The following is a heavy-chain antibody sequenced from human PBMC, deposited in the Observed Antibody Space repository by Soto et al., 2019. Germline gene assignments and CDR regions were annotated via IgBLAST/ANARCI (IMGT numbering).Heavy chain of an antibody. CDR3: AMISAAGDPDY. D-gene: IGHD6-13*01. CDR1: GGTFSSYA. CDR2: IIPIFGTA. Sequence: QVQLVQSGAEVQKPGSSVKVSCKASGGTFSSYAISWVRQAPGQGLEWMGGIIPIFGTANYAQKFQGRVTITADESTSTAYMELSSLISEDTAVYYCAMISAAGDPDYWGQGTLVTVSS. J-gene: IGHJ4*02. V-gene: IGHV1-69*01.